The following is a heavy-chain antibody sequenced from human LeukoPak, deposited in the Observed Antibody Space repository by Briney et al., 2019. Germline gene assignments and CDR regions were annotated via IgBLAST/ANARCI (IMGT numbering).Heavy chain of an antibody. CDR2: INHSGST. CDR1: GGSFSGYY. D-gene: IGHD3-22*01. Sequence: SETLSLTCAVYGGSFSGYYWSWIRQPPGKGLEWVGEINHSGSTNCNPSLKSRVTISVDTSKNQFSLKLSSVTAADTAVYYCASSYDSSGYYFDYWGQGTLVTVSS. J-gene: IGHJ4*02. CDR3: ASSYDSSGYYFDY. V-gene: IGHV4-34*01.